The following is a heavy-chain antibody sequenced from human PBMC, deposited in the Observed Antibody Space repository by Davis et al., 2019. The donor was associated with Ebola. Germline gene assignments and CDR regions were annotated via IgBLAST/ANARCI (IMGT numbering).Heavy chain of an antibody. D-gene: IGHD4-23*01. Sequence: HTGGSLRLSCAASGFTFSSYWMHWVRHAPGKGLVWVSHINTDGSTTAYADSVKGRFTISRDNAKNSLFLQMNSLRAEDTAVYYCAQQLGDYGGNALRYWGQGTLVTVSS. J-gene: IGHJ4*02. CDR1: GFTFSSYW. CDR2: INTDGSTT. V-gene: IGHV3-74*01. CDR3: AQQLGDYGGNALRY.